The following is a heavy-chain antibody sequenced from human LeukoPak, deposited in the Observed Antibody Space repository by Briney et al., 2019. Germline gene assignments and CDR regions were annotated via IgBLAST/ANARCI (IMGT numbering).Heavy chain of an antibody. Sequence: GGSLRLSCAASGLTFSSYGMSWVRQAPGRGLEWVSVIGSSGGRTYYADSVRGRFTISRDNSKNTLYMQMNSLRAEDTAVYYCANMGSEIPFHYWGQGTLVTVSS. CDR2: IGSSGGRT. CDR1: GLTFSSYG. V-gene: IGHV3-23*01. J-gene: IGHJ4*02. CDR3: ANMGSEIPFHY. D-gene: IGHD3-10*01.